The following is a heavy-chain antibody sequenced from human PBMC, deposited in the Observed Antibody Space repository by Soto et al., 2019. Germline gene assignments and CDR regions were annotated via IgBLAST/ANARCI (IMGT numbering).Heavy chain of an antibody. CDR3: ARDPGFGFGYSYAFAMDV. V-gene: IGHV1-18*01. CDR2: ISGYNGNT. Sequence: QVQLVQSGAEVKKPGASVKVSCKASGYTFSNYGISWVRQGPGQGLEWMGWISGYNGNTHYEEKVQDRIKMTTDTSMSRTYLELRSLRSDDTAVYFCARDPGFGFGYSYAFAMDVWGQGTTVTVSS. D-gene: IGHD5-18*01. J-gene: IGHJ6*02. CDR1: GYTFSNYG.